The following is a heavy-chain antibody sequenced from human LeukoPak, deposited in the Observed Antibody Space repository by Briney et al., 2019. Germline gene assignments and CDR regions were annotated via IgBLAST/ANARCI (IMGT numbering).Heavy chain of an antibody. D-gene: IGHD3-22*01. J-gene: IGHJ4*02. CDR2: INPKSGGT. CDR3: ARENADSSGYYFLDY. CDR1: GYTFTGHY. Sequence: ASVKVSCKASGYTFTGHYMHWVRQAPGQGLEWVGWINPKSGGTNFAQKFQGRVTMARDTSISTAYMEMSRLRSDDRAVYYCARENADSSGYYFLDYWGQGTLVTVSS. V-gene: IGHV1-2*02.